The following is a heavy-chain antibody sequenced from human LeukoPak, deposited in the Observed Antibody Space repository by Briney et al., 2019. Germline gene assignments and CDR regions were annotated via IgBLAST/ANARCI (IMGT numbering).Heavy chain of an antibody. V-gene: IGHV3-30*01. CDR3: ARGGIVVVTAILAFDI. CDR1: GFTFSSYA. J-gene: IGHJ3*02. D-gene: IGHD2-21*02. Sequence: PGRSLRLSCAASGFTFSSYAMHWVRQAPGKGLEWVAVISYDGSNKYYADSVKGRFTISRDNSKNTLYLQVNSLRAEDTAVYYCARGGIVVVTAILAFDIWGQGTMVTVSS. CDR2: ISYDGSNK.